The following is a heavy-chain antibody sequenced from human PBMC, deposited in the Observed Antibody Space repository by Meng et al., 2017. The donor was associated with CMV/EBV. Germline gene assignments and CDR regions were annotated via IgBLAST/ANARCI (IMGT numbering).Heavy chain of an antibody. CDR1: GYTFTGYY. Sequence: ASVKVSCKASGYTFTGYYMHWVRQAPGQGLEWMGWISAYNGNTNYAQKLQGRVTMTTDTSTSTAYMELRSLRSDDTAVYYCTREYCSGGSCSPIDYWGQGTLVTVSS. V-gene: IGHV1-18*04. J-gene: IGHJ4*02. CDR2: ISAYNGNT. CDR3: TREYCSGGSCSPIDY. D-gene: IGHD2-15*01.